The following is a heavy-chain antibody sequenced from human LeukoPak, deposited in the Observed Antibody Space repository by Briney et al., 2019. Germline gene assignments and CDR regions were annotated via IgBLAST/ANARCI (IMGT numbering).Heavy chain of an antibody. CDR2: ISSSSSTI. CDR3: AELGITMIGGV. Sequence: GGSLRLSCAASGFTFSSYSMNWVRQAPGKGLEWVSYISSSSSTIYYADSVKGRFTISRDNAKNSLYLQMNSLRAEDTAVYYCAELGITMIGGVWGEGTTVTISS. J-gene: IGHJ6*04. CDR1: GFTFSSYS. D-gene: IGHD3-10*02. V-gene: IGHV3-48*04.